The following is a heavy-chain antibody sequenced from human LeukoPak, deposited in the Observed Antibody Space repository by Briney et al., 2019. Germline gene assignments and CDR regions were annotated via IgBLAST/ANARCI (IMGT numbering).Heavy chain of an antibody. CDR3: ARDRGSGRAP. V-gene: IGHV4-59*01. D-gene: IGHD6-19*01. CDR2: VDHTGST. Sequence: PSETLSLTCTVSDDPITMYYWTWIRQPPGKGLEWIGYVDHTGSTKFNPSLNGRVSISRDTSNNFFSLRLRSVTAADTAVYFCARDRGSGRAPWGQGTLVTVSS. CDR1: DDPITMYY. J-gene: IGHJ5*02.